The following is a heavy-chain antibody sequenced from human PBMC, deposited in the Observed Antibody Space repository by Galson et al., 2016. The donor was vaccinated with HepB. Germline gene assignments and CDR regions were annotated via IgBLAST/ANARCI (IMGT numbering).Heavy chain of an antibody. Sequence: SLRLSCAASGFTFRNYVMSWVRQAPGKGLEWVSSITNIGGNTYYADSVKGRFTISRDNSKNTLYLQMSSLRAEDTALYYCAKVDCGGDCKRFDYWGQGTLVTVSS. CDR3: AKVDCGGDCKRFDY. D-gene: IGHD2-21*02. CDR2: ITNIGGNT. V-gene: IGHV3-23*01. J-gene: IGHJ4*02. CDR1: GFTFRNYV.